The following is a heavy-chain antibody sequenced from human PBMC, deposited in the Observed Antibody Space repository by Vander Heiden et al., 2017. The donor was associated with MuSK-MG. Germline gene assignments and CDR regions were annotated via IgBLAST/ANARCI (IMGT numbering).Heavy chain of an antibody. Sequence: QVQLVQSGAEVKKPGASVKVSCKASGYTFTNYAMHWVRRAPGQRLELMVWINAGNGNTKYSQNFQGRFTITRDTSASTAYMELSSLRSDDTAVYYCARGDTPRFLEWFVVLGYWGQGPLGNVAS. CDR3: ARGDTPRFLEWFVVLGY. V-gene: IGHV1-3*01. D-gene: IGHD3-3*01. CDR2: INAGNGNT. CDR1: GYTFTNYA. J-gene: IGHJ4*02.